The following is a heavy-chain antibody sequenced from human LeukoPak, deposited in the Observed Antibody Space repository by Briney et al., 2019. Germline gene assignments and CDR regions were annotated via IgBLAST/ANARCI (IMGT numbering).Heavy chain of an antibody. D-gene: IGHD6-19*01. V-gene: IGHV3-7*03. Sequence: GGSLRLSCVASGITFSRHWMTWVRQAPGKGLEWVANIKEDGTKRNYVDSVKGRFTISRDNAKNSLYLQMNSLRAEDTAVYYCATYDIAVAGTGFDYWGQGTLVTVSS. CDR2: IKEDGTKR. CDR1: GITFSRHW. J-gene: IGHJ4*02. CDR3: ATYDIAVAGTGFDY.